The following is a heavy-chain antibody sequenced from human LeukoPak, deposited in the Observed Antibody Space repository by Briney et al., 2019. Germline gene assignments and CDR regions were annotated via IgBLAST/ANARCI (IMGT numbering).Heavy chain of an antibody. J-gene: IGHJ5*02. Sequence: SETLSLTCTVSGGSISSYYWSWIRQPAGKGLEWIGRIYTSGSTNYNPSLKSRVTMSVDTSKNQFSLKLSSVTAADTAVYYCARARVGSSWYPPKYNWFDPWGQGTLVTVSS. CDR3: ARARVGSSWYPPKYNWFDP. D-gene: IGHD6-13*01. V-gene: IGHV4-4*07. CDR2: IYTSGST. CDR1: GGSISSYY.